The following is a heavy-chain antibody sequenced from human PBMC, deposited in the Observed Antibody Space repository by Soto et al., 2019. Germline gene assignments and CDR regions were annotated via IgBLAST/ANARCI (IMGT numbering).Heavy chain of an antibody. CDR1: GFTFSSYA. V-gene: IGHV3-23*01. CDR2: ISGSGGST. CDR3: AQPRVVAASYYFDY. Sequence: GESLKISCAASGFTFSSYAMSWVRQAPGKGLEWVSAISGSGGSTYYADSVKGRFTISRDNSKNTLYLQMNSLRAEDTAVYYCAQPRVVAASYYFDYWGQGTLVTVSS. J-gene: IGHJ4*02. D-gene: IGHD2-15*01.